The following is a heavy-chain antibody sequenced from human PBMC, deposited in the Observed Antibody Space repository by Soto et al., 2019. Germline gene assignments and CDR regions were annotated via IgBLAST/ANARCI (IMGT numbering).Heavy chain of an antibody. J-gene: IGHJ4*02. CDR2: IIPILGIA. Sequence: SVKVSCKASGGTFSSYTISWVRQAPGQGLEWMGRIIPILGIANYAQKFQGRVTITADKSTSTAYMELSSLRSEDTAVYYCAREGLQTAYPGIAVVRVYFDYWGQGTLVTVSS. D-gene: IGHD6-19*01. V-gene: IGHV1-69*04. CDR1: GGTFSSYT. CDR3: AREGLQTAYPGIAVVRVYFDY.